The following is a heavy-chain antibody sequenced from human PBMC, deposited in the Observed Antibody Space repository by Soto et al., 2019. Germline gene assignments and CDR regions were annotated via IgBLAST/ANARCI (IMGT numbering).Heavy chain of an antibody. D-gene: IGHD1-7*01. V-gene: IGHV1-3*04. CDR3: ARDPIWTYTWNYARLNYLDP. Sequence: ASVKVSCKASGYTSTNNVIHWLRQAPGQTLEWMGWIHTAKGNTKYSQKFEARVTLTRDTAASTAYMELNSPRSDDTAVYYCARDPIWTYTWNYARLNYLDPWGQGTLVTVSS. J-gene: IGHJ5*02. CDR2: IHTAKGNT. CDR1: GYTSTNNV.